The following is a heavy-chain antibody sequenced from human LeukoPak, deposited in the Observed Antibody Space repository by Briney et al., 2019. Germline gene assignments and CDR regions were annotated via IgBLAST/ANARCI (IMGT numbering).Heavy chain of an antibody. CDR1: GYTFTGYY. Sequence: ASVKVSCKASGYTFTGYYMHWVRQAPGQGLEWMGWISAYNGNTNYAQKLQGRVTMTTATSASTAYMELRSLRSDDTAVYFCARGVVVATEAYYYYYYMDVWGKGTTVTVSS. CDR3: ARGVVVATEAYYYYYYMDV. V-gene: IGHV1-18*04. CDR2: ISAYNGNT. J-gene: IGHJ6*03. D-gene: IGHD2-15*01.